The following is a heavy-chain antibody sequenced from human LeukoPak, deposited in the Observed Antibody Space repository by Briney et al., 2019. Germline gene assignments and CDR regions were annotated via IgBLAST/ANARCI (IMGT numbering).Heavy chain of an antibody. CDR2: IYSDGST. CDR3: ARDGGVPDP. V-gene: IGHV3-66*02. CDR1: GFSVSTNY. Sequence: PGGTLRLSCAASGFSVSTNYMGWVRQAPGKGLEWVSVIYSDGSTHYAESVKGRLTISRDNSKNTLYLQMNSLRAEDTAVYYWARDGGVPDPWGQGTLVTVSS. J-gene: IGHJ5*02. D-gene: IGHD2-8*01.